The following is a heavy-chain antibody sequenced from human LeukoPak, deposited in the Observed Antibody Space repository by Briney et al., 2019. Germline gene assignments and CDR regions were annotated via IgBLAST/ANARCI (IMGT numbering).Heavy chain of an antibody. Sequence: PSETLSLTCTVSGGSISSGGYYWSWIRQPPGKGLEWIGEINHSGSTNYSPSLKSRVTISVDTPKNQFSLKLSSVTAADTAVYYCARWGSIAALRAWGQGTLVTVSS. D-gene: IGHD6-13*01. CDR1: GGSISSGGYY. CDR2: INHSGST. V-gene: IGHV4-39*07. CDR3: ARWGSIAALRA. J-gene: IGHJ4*02.